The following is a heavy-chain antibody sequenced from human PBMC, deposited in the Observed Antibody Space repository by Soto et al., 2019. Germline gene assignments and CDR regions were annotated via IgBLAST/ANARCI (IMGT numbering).Heavy chain of an antibody. J-gene: IGHJ6*02. CDR3: ARVYTASLTGFHYYYGMDV. V-gene: IGHV1-18*01. CDR1: GYTFTSYG. CDR2: ISAYNGNT. Sequence: ASVKVSCKASGYTFTSYGISWVRQAPGQGLEWMGWISAYNGNTNYAQKLQGRVTMTTDTSTSTAYMELRSLRSDDTAVYYCARVYTASLTGFHYYYGMDVWGQGTTVTVSS. D-gene: IGHD2-2*01.